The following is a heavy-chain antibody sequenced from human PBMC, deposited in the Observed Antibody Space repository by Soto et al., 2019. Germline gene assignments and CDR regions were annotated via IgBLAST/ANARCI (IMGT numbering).Heavy chain of an antibody. CDR2: ISGSGGST. J-gene: IGHJ4*02. CDR3: AREGYLNWNYVPFDY. Sequence: PGGSLRLSCAASGFTFSSYAMSWVRQAPGKGLEWVSAISGSGGSTYYADSVKGRFTISRDNSKNTLYLQMDSLRDEDTAVYYCAREGYLNWNYVPFDYWGQGTLVTVSS. D-gene: IGHD1-7*01. CDR1: GFTFSSYA. V-gene: IGHV3-23*01.